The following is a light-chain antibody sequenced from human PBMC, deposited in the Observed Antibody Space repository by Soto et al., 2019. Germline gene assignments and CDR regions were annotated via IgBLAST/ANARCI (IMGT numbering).Light chain of an antibody. CDR3: QQYYSTPLT. CDR1: QSISNDH. J-gene: IGKJ4*01. CDR2: GAS. V-gene: IGKV3-20*01. Sequence: EIVVTQSPGTLSLSPGERATLSCRASQSISNDHLAWYQQKPGQAPRLLIYGASTRATGIPARFSGSGSGTDFTLTISSLQAEDVAVYYCQQYYSTPLTFGGGTKVDIK.